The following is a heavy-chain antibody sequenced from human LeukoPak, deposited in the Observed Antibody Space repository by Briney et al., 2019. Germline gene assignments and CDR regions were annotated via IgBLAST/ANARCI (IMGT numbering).Heavy chain of an antibody. J-gene: IGHJ5*02. CDR2: IYHSGST. Sequence: SETLSLTCTISGGSISSYYWSWIRQPPGMGLEWIGYIYHSGSTFYNPSLKSRVTMSLDTSKNQFSLNLTSATAADTAVYYCARGTYCGGDCWNWFDPWGQGTLVTVSS. CDR3: ARGTYCGGDCWNWFDP. CDR1: GGSISSYY. V-gene: IGHV4-59*01. D-gene: IGHD2-21*02.